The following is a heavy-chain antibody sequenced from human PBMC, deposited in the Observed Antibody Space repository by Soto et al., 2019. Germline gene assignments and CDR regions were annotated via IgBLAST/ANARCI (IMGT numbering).Heavy chain of an antibody. CDR2: ISGAGTRT. CDR3: ARGTLTSIDMVDY. CDR1: GFTVSSYW. Sequence: PGGSLRLSCAASGFTVSSYWMHWVRQGPGKGLVWVSRISGAGTRTNYADSVRGRFTVSRDNAKNTLYLQINSLTAADTAVYYCARGTLTSIDMVDYWGQGTLVTVSS. D-gene: IGHD2-21*01. V-gene: IGHV3-74*01. J-gene: IGHJ4*02.